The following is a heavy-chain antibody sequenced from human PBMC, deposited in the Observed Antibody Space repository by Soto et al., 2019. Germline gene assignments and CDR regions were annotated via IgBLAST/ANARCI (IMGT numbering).Heavy chain of an antibody. CDR2: ISYDGSNK. J-gene: IGHJ4*02. CDR1: GFTFSSYA. V-gene: IGHV3-30-3*01. CDR3: ARDSSITMIVVVITYFDY. Sequence: QSGGSLRLSCAASGFTFSSYAMHWVRQAPGKGLEWVAVISYDGSNKYYADSVKGRFTISRDNSKNTLYLQMNSLRAEDTAVYYCARDSSITMIVVVITYFDYWGQGTLVTVSS. D-gene: IGHD3-22*01.